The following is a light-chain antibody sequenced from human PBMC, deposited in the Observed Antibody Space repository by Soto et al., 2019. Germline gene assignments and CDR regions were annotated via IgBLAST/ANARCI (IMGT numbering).Light chain of an antibody. J-gene: IGKJ4*01. V-gene: IGKV3-11*01. CDR3: QQRSNGLT. CDR2: DAS. Sequence: DIVLTQSPGTLSLSSGERATLSCRASQSVSSNLAWYQQKAGQAPRLLIYDASRRATGIPGRFSGSGSGTDFTLTISSLEPEDFAVYYCQQRSNGLTFGGGTKVDIK. CDR1: QSVSSN.